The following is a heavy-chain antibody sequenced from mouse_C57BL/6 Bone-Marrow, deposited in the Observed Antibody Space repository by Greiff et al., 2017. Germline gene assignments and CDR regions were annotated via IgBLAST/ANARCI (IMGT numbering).Heavy chain of an antibody. CDR3: ARWCYDDFDV. J-gene: IGHJ1*03. V-gene: IGHV3-5*01. CDR2: IYYSGTI. D-gene: IGHD2-12*01. Sequence: EVKLQESGPGLVKPSQTVFLTCTVTGISITTGNYRWSWIRKFPGNKLEWIGYIYYSGTITYNPSLTSRPTLTRDTPQNQFFLEMNSLTAEDTATYYCARWCYDDFDVWGTGTTVTVSS. CDR1: GISITTGNYR.